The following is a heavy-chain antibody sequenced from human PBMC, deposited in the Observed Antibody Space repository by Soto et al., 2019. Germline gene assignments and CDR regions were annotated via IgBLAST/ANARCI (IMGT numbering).Heavy chain of an antibody. V-gene: IGHV3-11*04. CDR2: ITSTGSST. D-gene: IGHD4-4*01. J-gene: IGHJ4*02. Sequence: LRLSCAASGFTFSDYYMSWIRQAPGRGPELVAYITSTGSSTNYVDSVKGRFSISRDYAKNSVHLQMNSLRVEDTAVYYCVRDMTTIMYWGQGTLVTVSS. CDR1: GFTFSDYY. CDR3: VRDMTTIMY.